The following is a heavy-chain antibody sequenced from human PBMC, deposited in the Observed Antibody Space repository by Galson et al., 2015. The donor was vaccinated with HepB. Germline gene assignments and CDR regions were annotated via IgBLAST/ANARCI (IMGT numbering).Heavy chain of an antibody. CDR1: GYTFTTNG. CDR2: ISANSGNT. CDR3: ARDRDYRLDY. D-gene: IGHD4/OR15-4a*01. V-gene: IGHV1-18*04. Sequence: SVKVSCKAFGYTFTTNGISWVRQAPGQGLEWMGWISANSGNTKYAQNLQGRVTLTRDTSTSTAYLELRSLRSDDTAAHYCARDRDYRLDYWGQGTLVTVSS. J-gene: IGHJ4*02.